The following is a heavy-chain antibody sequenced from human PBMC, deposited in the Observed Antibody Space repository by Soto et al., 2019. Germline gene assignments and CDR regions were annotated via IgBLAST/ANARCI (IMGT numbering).Heavy chain of an antibody. CDR3: ARVRARNYYDSSGYYDFGAFDI. D-gene: IGHD3-22*01. V-gene: IGHV4-31*03. J-gene: IGHJ3*02. CDR2: IYYSGST. Sequence: SETLSLTCTVSGGSISSGGYYWSWIRQHPGKGLEWIGYIYYSGSTYYNPSLKSRVTISVDTSKNQFSLKLSSVTAADTAVYYCARVRARNYYDSSGYYDFGAFDIWGQGTMVTVSS. CDR1: GGSISSGGYY.